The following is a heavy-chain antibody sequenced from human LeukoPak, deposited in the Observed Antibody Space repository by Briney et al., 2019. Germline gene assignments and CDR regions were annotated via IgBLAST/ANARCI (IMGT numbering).Heavy chain of an antibody. CDR3: ARGIVVPAAMGFDP. V-gene: IGHV4-30-4*08. CDR2: IYYSGST. CDR1: GGSISSGDYY. J-gene: IGHJ5*02. D-gene: IGHD2-2*01. Sequence: PSQTLSLTCTVSGGSISSGDYYWSWIRQPPGKGLEWIGYIYYSGSTYYNPSLKSRVTISVDTSKNQFSLKLSSVTAADTAVYYCARGIVVPAAMGFDPWGQGTLVTVPS.